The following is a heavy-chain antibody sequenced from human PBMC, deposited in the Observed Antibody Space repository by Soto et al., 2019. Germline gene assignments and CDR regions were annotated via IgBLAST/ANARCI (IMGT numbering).Heavy chain of an antibody. Sequence: EVQLVESGGGLVKPGGSLRLSCAASGFTFSDFTMNWVRQAPGKGLQWVSSISSGGSFISYADSVRGRFTISRDNAKKPLYLQVDSLIAEDTAGFFCARGSRRTFDYWGQGTLVTVSS. J-gene: IGHJ4*02. D-gene: IGHD6-13*01. CDR2: ISSGGSFI. V-gene: IGHV3-21*01. CDR3: ARGSRRTFDY. CDR1: GFTFSDFT.